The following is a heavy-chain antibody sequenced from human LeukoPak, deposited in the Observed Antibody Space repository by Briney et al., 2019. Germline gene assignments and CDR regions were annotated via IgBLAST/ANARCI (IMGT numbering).Heavy chain of an antibody. CDR2: INHSGST. CDR1: GGSFSGYY. J-gene: IGHJ6*02. Sequence: SETLSLTCAVYGGSFSGYYWSWIRQPPGKGLEWIGEINHSGSTNYNPSLKSRVTISVDTSKNQFSLKLSSVTAADTAVYYCARGPQRRPSYYYYYGIDVWGQGTTVTVSS. CDR3: ARGPQRRPSYYYYYGIDV. V-gene: IGHV4-34*01.